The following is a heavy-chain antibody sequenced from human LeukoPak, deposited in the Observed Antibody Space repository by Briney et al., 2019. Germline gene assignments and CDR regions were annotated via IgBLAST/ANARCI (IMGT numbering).Heavy chain of an antibody. Sequence: GGSLRLSCTASGFSFSTYSMNWVRQAPGKGLEWVSSISSSSRYIYYADSVKGRFTISRDNAKNSLYLQMNSLRAEDTAVYYCARRLAGDSFDYWGQGTLVTVSS. CDR2: ISSSSRYI. J-gene: IGHJ4*02. CDR1: GFSFSTYS. V-gene: IGHV3-21*01. CDR3: ARRLAGDSFDY.